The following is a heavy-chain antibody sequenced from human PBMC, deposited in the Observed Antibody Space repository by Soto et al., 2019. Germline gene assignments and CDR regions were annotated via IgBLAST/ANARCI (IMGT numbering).Heavy chain of an antibody. CDR3: ARDPGEWLVAGINQHYYYGMDV. CDR1: GDSVSINSAA. CDR2: TYYRSKWYN. J-gene: IGHJ6*02. V-gene: IGHV6-1*01. Sequence: PSQTLSLTCAISGDSVSINSAAWNWIRQSPSRGLEWLGRTYYRSKWYNDYAVSVKSRITINPDTSKNQFSLQLNSVTPEDTAVYYCARDPGEWLVAGINQHYYYGMDVWGQGTTVTVSS. D-gene: IGHD6-19*01.